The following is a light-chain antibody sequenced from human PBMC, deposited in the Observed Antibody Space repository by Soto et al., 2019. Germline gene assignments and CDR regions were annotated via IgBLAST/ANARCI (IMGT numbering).Light chain of an antibody. V-gene: IGKV3-20*01. CDR3: QQYGSSGT. Sequence: TQSPATLSVSPGERVTLSCRASQSVSSKLAWFQQKPGQAPRLLIYGAFTRATGIPTRFSGSGSGTDFTLTISRLEPEDFAVYYCQQYGSSGTFGQGTKVDIK. J-gene: IGKJ1*01. CDR2: GAF. CDR1: QSVSSK.